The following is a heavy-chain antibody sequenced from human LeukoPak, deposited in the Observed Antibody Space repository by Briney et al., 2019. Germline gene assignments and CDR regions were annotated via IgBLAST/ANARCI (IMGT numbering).Heavy chain of an antibody. CDR1: GCTITSYG. V-gene: IGHV1-18*04. CDR2: ISAYNGNT. D-gene: IGHD3-9*01. Sequence: ASVKVSCKASGCTITSYGISWVRQAPGQGLEWMGWISAYNGNTNYAQKLQGRVTMTTDTSTSTAYMELRSLRSDDTAVYYCARDGAYYDILTGYHPLDYWGQGTLVTVSS. J-gene: IGHJ4*02. CDR3: ARDGAYYDILTGYHPLDY.